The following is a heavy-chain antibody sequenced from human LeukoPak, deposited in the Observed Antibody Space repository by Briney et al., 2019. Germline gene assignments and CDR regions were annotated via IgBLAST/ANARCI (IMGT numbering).Heavy chain of an antibody. CDR2: LSWNGASS. J-gene: IGHJ3*01. CDR3: ARDRTHAYFYDSSGSPAASLPDL. Sequence: GGSLRLSCAASGFMFDDFGMSWVRQAPGKGLEWVSGLSWNGASSSHADSVKGRFTISRDNAKNSLYLQMNSLRVEDTALYFCARDRTHAYFYDSSGSPAASLPDLWGRGTMVTVSS. D-gene: IGHD3-22*01. CDR1: GFMFDDFG. V-gene: IGHV3-20*04.